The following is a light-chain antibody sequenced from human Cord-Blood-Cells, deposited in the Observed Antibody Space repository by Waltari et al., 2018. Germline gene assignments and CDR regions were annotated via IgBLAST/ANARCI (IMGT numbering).Light chain of an antibody. CDR3: CSYAGSSTWV. CDR1: SSDVGCYNL. J-gene: IGLJ3*02. Sequence: QSALTQPASVSGSPGQSITISCTGTSSDVGCYNLVSWYQQHPGKAPKPMIYEGSKRPSGVPNRFSGSKSGNTASPTISGLQAEDEADYYCCSYAGSSTWVFGGGTKLTVL. V-gene: IGLV2-23*01. CDR2: EGS.